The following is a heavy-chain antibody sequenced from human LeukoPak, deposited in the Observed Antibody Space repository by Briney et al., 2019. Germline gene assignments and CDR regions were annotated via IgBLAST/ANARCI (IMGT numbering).Heavy chain of an antibody. V-gene: IGHV4-38-2*01. CDR1: GYSISSGYY. J-gene: IGHJ4*02. CDR2: IYHSGST. D-gene: IGHD3-10*01. Sequence: PSETLSLTCAVSGYSISSGYYWGWIRQPPGKGLEWIGSIYHSGSTYYNPSLKSRVTISVDTSKNQFSLKLSSLTAEDTAVYYCARVAYYYGSGSPYWGQGTLVTVSS. CDR3: ARVAYYYGSGSPY.